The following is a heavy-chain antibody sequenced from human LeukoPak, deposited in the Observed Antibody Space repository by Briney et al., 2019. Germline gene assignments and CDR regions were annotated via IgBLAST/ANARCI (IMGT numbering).Heavy chain of an antibody. D-gene: IGHD3-22*01. CDR3: ARGHFWYYYDSSGYPDI. CDR1: GGSFSGYS. Sequence: SETLSLTCAVYGGSFSGYSWSWIRQPPGKGLEWIGEINHSGSTNYNPSLKSRVTISVDTSKNQFSLKLSSVTAADTAVYYCARGHFWYYYDSSGYPDIWGQGTMVTVSS. J-gene: IGHJ3*02. CDR2: INHSGST. V-gene: IGHV4-34*01.